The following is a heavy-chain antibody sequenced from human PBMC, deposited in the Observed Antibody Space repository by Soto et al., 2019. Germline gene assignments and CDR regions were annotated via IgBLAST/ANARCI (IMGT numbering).Heavy chain of an antibody. D-gene: IGHD2-8*01. CDR3: ARGDSTDCSNGVCSFFYNHDMDV. Sequence: ASVKVSCKSSGYSFTDYHIHWVRQAPGQGLEWLGRINPKSGGTSTAQKFQGWVTMTTDTSISTASMELTRLTSDDTAIYYCARGDSTDCSNGVCSFFYNHDMDVWGQGTTVTVSS. V-gene: IGHV1-2*04. CDR2: INPKSGGT. CDR1: GYSFTDYH. J-gene: IGHJ6*02.